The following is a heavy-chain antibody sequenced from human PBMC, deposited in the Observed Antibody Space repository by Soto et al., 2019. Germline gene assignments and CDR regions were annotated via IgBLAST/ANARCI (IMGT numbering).Heavy chain of an antibody. Sequence: SETLSLTCTVSGGSISSGDYYWSWIRQPPGKGLEWIGYIYYSGSTYYNPSLKSRVTISVDTSKNQFSLKLSSVIAADTAVYYCAREPKGGYFDDWGQGTLVTVSS. D-gene: IGHD2-15*01. V-gene: IGHV4-30-4*01. CDR1: GGSISSGDYY. CDR2: IYYSGST. J-gene: IGHJ4*02. CDR3: AREPKGGYFDD.